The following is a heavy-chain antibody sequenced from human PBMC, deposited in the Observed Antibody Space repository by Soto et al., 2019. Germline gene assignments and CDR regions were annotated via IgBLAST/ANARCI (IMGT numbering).Heavy chain of an antibody. Sequence: SETLSLTCTVSGGSVSSGSYYWSWIRQPPGKGLEWIGYIYYSGTTNYNPSLRSRVTISVDTSKNQFSLKLSSVTAADTAVYYCARVTVTPRYYYYYGMDVWGQGTTVTVSS. CDR2: IYYSGTT. V-gene: IGHV4-61*01. CDR3: ARVTVTPRYYYYYGMDV. J-gene: IGHJ6*02. D-gene: IGHD4-4*01. CDR1: GGSVSSGSYY.